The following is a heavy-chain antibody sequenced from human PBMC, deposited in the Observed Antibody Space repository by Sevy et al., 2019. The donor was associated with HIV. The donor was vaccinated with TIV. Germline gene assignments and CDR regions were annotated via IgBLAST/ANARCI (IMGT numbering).Heavy chain of an antibody. CDR2: IASYGNDE. J-gene: IGHJ6*02. D-gene: IGHD6-19*01. CDR3: ARSVLAVAGSYGMDV. V-gene: IGHV3-30*04. Sequence: GESLKISCAASGFTFSNYVMHWVRQAPGKGLEWVTFIASYGNDEDYADSVKGRFTISRDNSKNTLYLQMNSLRPEDTAVYYCARSVLAVAGSYGMDVWGHGTTVTVSS. CDR1: GFTFSNYV.